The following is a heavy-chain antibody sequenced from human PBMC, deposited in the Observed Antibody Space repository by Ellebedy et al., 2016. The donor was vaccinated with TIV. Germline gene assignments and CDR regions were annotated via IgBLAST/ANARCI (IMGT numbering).Heavy chain of an antibody. V-gene: IGHV3-23*01. J-gene: IGHJ5*02. D-gene: IGHD2-2*01. Sequence: GESLKISCVTSGFIFNAYAMSWVRQAPGKGLEWVSVSGDNTYYADSVKGRFTISRDNSKNTLYLQMNSLRGEGTAVYYCARSWSTSANNWFDPWGQGTLVTVSS. CDR1: GFIFNAYA. CDR3: ARSWSTSANNWFDP. CDR2: SGDNT.